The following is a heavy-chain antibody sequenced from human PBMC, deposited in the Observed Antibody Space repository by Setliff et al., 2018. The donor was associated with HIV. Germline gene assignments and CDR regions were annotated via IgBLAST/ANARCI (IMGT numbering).Heavy chain of an antibody. CDR1: GGSFSGYH. CDR2: INHTGNT. V-gene: IGHV4-34*01. CDR3: ARGKGGLVGPAEFDY. Sequence: SETLSLTCAVYGGSFSGYHWNWIRQLPGKGLEWIGEINHTGNTQYNPSLKSRVTMSEETSKNQFSLKLKSVTAADTAIYFCARGKGGLVGPAEFDYWGPGTLVTVSS. J-gene: IGHJ4*02. D-gene: IGHD1-26*01.